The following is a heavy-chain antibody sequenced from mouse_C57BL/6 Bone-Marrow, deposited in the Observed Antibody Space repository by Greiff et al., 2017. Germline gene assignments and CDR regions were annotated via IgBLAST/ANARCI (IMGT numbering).Heavy chain of an antibody. CDR3: ARDKERHYGNYVGDY. D-gene: IGHD2-1*01. J-gene: IGHJ2*01. CDR2: INPSSGYT. Sequence: QVQLQQSGAELARPGASVKMSCKASGYTFTSYTMHWVKQRPGQGLEWIGYINPSSGYTKYNQKFKDKATLTADKSSSTAYMQLSSLTSDDSAVYYCARDKERHYGNYVGDYWGQGTTLTVSS. V-gene: IGHV1-4*01. CDR1: GYTFTSYT.